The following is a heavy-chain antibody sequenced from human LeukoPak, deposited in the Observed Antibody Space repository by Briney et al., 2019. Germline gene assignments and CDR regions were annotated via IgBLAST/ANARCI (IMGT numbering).Heavy chain of an antibody. CDR3: ARDCSSTRCQGPVFDN. CDR2: IHPSGGNT. CDR1: GYTFTINY. V-gene: IGHV1-46*01. D-gene: IGHD2-2*01. J-gene: IGHJ4*02. Sequence: GASVTVSCTASGYTFTINYMHWVRQAPGQGLEWMGIIHPSGGNTNYAQKFQGRVAMTRDTSTSTVYMELSSLRSEDTAIYYCARDCSSTRCQGPVFDNWGQGTLVTVSS.